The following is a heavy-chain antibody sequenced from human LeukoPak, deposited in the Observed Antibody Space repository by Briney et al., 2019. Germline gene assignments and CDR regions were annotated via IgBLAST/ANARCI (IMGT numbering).Heavy chain of an antibody. CDR2: IYSGGST. CDR1: GFLVSSKY. Sequence: GESLKISCAASGFLVSSKYMNWVRQAPGKGLEWVSVIYSGGSTYYADSVKGRFTISRDNSKNTVYLQMNSLRAEDTAVYYCVRVDDYGDYPYYFDSWGQGTLVTVSS. CDR3: VRVDDYGDYPYYFDS. V-gene: IGHV3-66*01. J-gene: IGHJ4*02. D-gene: IGHD4-17*01.